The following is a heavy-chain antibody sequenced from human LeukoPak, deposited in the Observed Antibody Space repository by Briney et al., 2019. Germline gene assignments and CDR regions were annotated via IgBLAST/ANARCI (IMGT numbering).Heavy chain of an antibody. CDR2: ISYDGSNK. J-gene: IGHJ4*02. Sequence: GGSLRLSCAASGFTFSSYAMHWVRQAPGKGLEWVAVISYDGSNKCYADSVKGRFTISRDNSKNTLYLQMNSLRAEDTAVYYCARDYRRTTSYYFDYWGQGTLVTVSS. CDR3: ARDYRRTTSYYFDY. V-gene: IGHV3-30-3*01. CDR1: GFTFSSYA. D-gene: IGHD1-1*01.